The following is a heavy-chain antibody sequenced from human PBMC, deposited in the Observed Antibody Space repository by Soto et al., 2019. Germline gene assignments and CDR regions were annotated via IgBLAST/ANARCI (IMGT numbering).Heavy chain of an antibody. CDR3: AKGERCSSTSCYAGFVRRSEMDV. V-gene: IGHV3-43*01. CDR1: GFTFDDYT. CDR2: ISWDGGST. Sequence: GSLRLSCAGSGFTFDDYTMHWVRQAPGKGLEWVSLISWDGGSTYYADSVKGRFTISRDNSKNSLYLQMNSLRTEDTALYYCAKGERCSSTSCYAGFVRRSEMDVWGQGTTVTVSS. D-gene: IGHD2-2*01. J-gene: IGHJ6*02.